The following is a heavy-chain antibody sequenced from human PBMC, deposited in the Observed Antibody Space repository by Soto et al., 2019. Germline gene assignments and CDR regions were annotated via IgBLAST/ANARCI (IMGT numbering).Heavy chain of an antibody. V-gene: IGHV1-69*06. CDR3: ASERSAQYFDF. CDR1: GGTFSSHG. CDR2: IIPTFGTP. J-gene: IGHJ4*02. Sequence: QVQLVQSGTVVQRRGSSVKVSCQASGGTFSSHGMAWVRQAPGQGLEWMGGIIPTFGTPTYAPKFQGRVTITAYKSTNTAYMELSSLRSEDTGVYYCASERSAQYFDFWGQGTLITVPS. D-gene: IGHD1-26*01.